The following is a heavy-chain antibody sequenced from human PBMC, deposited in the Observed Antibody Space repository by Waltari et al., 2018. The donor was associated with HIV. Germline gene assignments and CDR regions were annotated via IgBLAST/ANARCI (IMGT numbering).Heavy chain of an antibody. Sequence: QVQLQESGPGLVKPSEHLSLTCTVSGGSISSYYWSWIRQPPGKGLEWIGYIYYSGSTNYNPSLKSRVTISVDTSKNQLSLKLSSVTAADTAVYYCARDRVGAGYFDYWGQGTLVTVSS. J-gene: IGHJ4*02. D-gene: IGHD1-26*01. CDR1: GGSISSYY. CDR2: IYYSGST. CDR3: ARDRVGAGYFDY. V-gene: IGHV4-59*01.